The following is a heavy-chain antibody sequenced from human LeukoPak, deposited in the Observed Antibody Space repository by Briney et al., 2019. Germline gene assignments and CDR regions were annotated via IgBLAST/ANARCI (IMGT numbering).Heavy chain of an antibody. Sequence: GESLKISCKTSGYTFTSYWIGWVRQMPGKGLEWMGIIYPGDSDTRYSPSFQGQVTISADKSISTAYLQWSSLKASDTAMYYCARIPYYYDSSGYYVPYFDYWGQGTLVTVSS. CDR1: GYTFTSYW. J-gene: IGHJ4*02. CDR2: IYPGDSDT. D-gene: IGHD3-22*01. CDR3: ARIPYYYDSSGYYVPYFDY. V-gene: IGHV5-51*01.